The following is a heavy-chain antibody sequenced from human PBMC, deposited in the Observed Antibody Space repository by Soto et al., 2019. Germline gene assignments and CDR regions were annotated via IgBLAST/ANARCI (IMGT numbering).Heavy chain of an antibody. Sequence: EVQLLESGGGLVQPGKSLRLSCAASGFTFSSYAMNWVRQAPGKGLEWVSVISGSGGNTNYADSVKGRFTISRDNSKNMVFLQMNSLRAEDTAVYYCATESFDYWGQGTLVTVSS. CDR3: ATESFDY. J-gene: IGHJ4*02. CDR2: ISGSGGNT. V-gene: IGHV3-23*01. CDR1: GFTFSSYA.